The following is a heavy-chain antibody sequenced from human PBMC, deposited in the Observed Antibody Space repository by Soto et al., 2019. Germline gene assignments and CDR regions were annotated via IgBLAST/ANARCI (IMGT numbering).Heavy chain of an antibody. CDR3: ASLVAGTQGDDAFDI. V-gene: IGHV4-4*02. CDR1: GGSISSSNW. Sequence: QVQLQESGPGLVKPSGTLSLTCAVSGGSISSSNWWSWVRQPPGKGLEWIGEIYHSGSTNYNPSLKIRVTISVDKSKNLFALMLSSVTAADTAVYYCASLVAGTQGDDAFDIWGQGTMVTVSS. CDR2: IYHSGST. D-gene: IGHD6-19*01. J-gene: IGHJ3*02.